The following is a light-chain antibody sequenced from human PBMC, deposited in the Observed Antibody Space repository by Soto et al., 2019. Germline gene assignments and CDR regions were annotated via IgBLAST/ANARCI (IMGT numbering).Light chain of an antibody. J-gene: IGLJ1*01. CDR1: HNDIGTYDY. CDR2: GVT. Sequence: QSALTQPTSVSGSPGQSITISCTGNHNDIGTYDYVYWYQQHPGRAPRRLIHGVTTRPSGISGRFSASKSGLTASLTISGLQPEDEADYYCSSFTSNSLYVFGPGTKVPVL. V-gene: IGLV2-14*03. CDR3: SSFTSNSLYV.